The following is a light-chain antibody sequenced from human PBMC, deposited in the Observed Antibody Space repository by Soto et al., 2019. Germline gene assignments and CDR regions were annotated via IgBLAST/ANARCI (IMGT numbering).Light chain of an antibody. V-gene: IGKV1-33*01. CDR2: DAS. CDR3: QQYDNLSVT. J-gene: IGKJ4*01. CDR1: QDISNY. Sequence: DIQMTQSPSSLSASVGVRVTITCQASQDISNYLNWYQQKPGKAPKLLIYDASNLETGVPSRFSGGGSGTDFSFTISSLQPEDIATYYCQQYDNLSVTFGGGTKVEIK.